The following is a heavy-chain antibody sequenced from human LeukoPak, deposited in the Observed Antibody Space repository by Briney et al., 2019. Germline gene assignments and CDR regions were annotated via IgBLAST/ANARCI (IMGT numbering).Heavy chain of an antibody. CDR3: ARFLDRYNHFDY. J-gene: IGHJ4*02. CDR1: GGSISSGDYY. Sequence: SSQTLSLTCTVSGGSISSGDYYWSWIRQPPGKGLEWIGYIYYSGSTYYNPSLKSRVTISVDTSKNQFSLKLSSVTAADTAVYYCARFLDRYNHFDYWGQGTLVTVSS. CDR2: IYYSGST. D-gene: IGHD1-14*01. V-gene: IGHV4-30-4*01.